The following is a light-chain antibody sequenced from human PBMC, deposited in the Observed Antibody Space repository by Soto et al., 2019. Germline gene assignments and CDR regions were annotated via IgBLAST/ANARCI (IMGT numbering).Light chain of an antibody. CDR1: QDIVNW. J-gene: IGKJ1*01. CDR2: DAS. V-gene: IGKV1-5*01. CDR3: QQYNSYPGP. Sequence: DIQMTQSPSTLSASVGDRVTITCRASQDIVNWLAWYQHTPGKAPQLLIFDASTLQSGVPSRFIGSASGTEFTLTINNLQPDDLGTYFCQQYNSYPGPFGQGTKVEIK.